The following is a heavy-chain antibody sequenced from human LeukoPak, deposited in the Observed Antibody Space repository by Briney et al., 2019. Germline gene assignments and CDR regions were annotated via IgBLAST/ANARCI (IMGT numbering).Heavy chain of an antibody. Sequence: GGSLRLSCAASRFTLTTYSMHWGRQAPGRGLEYVSIINSNGGATYYANSVKGRFTISRDNSKNSLFLQMNSLRAEDTAVYYCARDWGGIWGQGTMVTVSS. V-gene: IGHV3-64*01. J-gene: IGHJ3*02. CDR2: INSNGGAT. D-gene: IGHD2-21*01. CDR3: ARDWGGI. CDR1: RFTLTTYS.